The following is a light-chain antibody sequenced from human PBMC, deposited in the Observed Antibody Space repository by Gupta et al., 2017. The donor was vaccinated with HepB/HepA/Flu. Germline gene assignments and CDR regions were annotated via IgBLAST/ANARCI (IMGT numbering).Light chain of an antibody. J-gene: IGKJ5*01. Sequence: IVLTQSPATLSLSPEERATLSCRASQSVSSYVAWYQQQPGQAPRLLNYDASNRATGIPARFSSSGSGTDSTLTISSLEPEDVADYYCQQNSKWITFGQGTQLEI. CDR2: DAS. CDR1: QSVSSY. V-gene: IGKV3-11*01. CDR3: QQNSKWIT.